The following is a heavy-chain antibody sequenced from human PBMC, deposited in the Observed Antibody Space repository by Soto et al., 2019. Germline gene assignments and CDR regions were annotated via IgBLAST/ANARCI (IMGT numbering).Heavy chain of an antibody. Sequence: ASVKVSCKASGYTFTSYGISWVRQAPGQGLEWMGWISAYNGNTNYAQKLQGRVTMTTDTSTSTAYMELRSLRSDDTAVYYCARDLIDCTNGVCYTPFDYWGQGTLVTVSS. D-gene: IGHD2-8*01. CDR1: GYTFTSYG. V-gene: IGHV1-18*01. J-gene: IGHJ4*02. CDR2: ISAYNGNT. CDR3: ARDLIDCTNGVCYTPFDY.